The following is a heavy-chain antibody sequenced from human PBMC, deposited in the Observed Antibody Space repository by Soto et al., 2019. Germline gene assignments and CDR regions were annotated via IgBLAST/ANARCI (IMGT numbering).Heavy chain of an antibody. J-gene: IGHJ5*02. CDR1: GFTFSSYG. D-gene: IGHD3-10*01. CDR2: ISYDGSNK. V-gene: IGHV3-30*03. Sequence: QVQLVESGGGVVQPGRSLRLSCAASGFTFSSYGMHWVRQAPGKGLEWVAVISYDGSNKYYADSVKGRFTISRDNSKNTLYLQMNSLRAEDTAVYYCVTSRYYYGSGSYYLGGFDPWGQGTLVTVSS. CDR3: VTSRYYYGSGSYYLGGFDP.